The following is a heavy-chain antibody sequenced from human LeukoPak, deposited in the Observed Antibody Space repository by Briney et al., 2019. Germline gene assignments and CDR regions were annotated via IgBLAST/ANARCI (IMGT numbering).Heavy chain of an antibody. CDR3: ARDVNNYFDY. Sequence: PGGSLRLSCVASGSIFTAYGMHWVRQAPGKGLEWVAVISHDLKYQAYADSVKGRFTISRDDSKNTLYVQMNSLRTEDTAFYYCARDVNNYFDYWGLGTLVTVSS. CDR2: ISHDLKYQ. J-gene: IGHJ4*02. V-gene: IGHV3-30*03. CDR1: GSIFTAYG.